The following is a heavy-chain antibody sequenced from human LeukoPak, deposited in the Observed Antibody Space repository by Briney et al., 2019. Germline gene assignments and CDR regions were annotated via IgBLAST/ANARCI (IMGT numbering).Heavy chain of an antibody. J-gene: IGHJ4*02. CDR3: ARSGDSSGYFDY. CDR1: GYTFTSHD. CDR2: MNPNSGNT. Sequence: ASVKVSCKASGYTFTSHDINWVRQATGQGLEWMGWMNPNSGNTGYAQKFQGRVTMTRNTSISTAYMELSSLRSEDTAVYYCARSGDSSGYFDYWGQGTLVTVSS. V-gene: IGHV1-8*01. D-gene: IGHD3-22*01.